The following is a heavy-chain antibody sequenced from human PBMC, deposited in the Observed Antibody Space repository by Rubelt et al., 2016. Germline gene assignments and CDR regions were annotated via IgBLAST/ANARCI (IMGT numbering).Heavy chain of an antibody. CDR2: LSGSGGST. V-gene: IGHV3-23*01. D-gene: IGHD6-25*01. J-gene: IGHJ5*02. Sequence: LQLQESGPGLVKPSETLSLTCTVSGASINISSYYWGWIRQPPGKGLEWVSALSGSGGSTYYADSVKGRFTISRDNSKNKRYLQINGLRAEDTAVYYCAKDTQSSGRVNWFDPWGQGTLVTVSS. CDR1: GASINISSYY. CDR3: AKDTQSSGRVNWFDP.